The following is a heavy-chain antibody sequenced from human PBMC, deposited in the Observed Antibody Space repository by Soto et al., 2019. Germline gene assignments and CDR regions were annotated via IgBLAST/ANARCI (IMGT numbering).Heavy chain of an antibody. CDR1: GGSFSGYH. V-gene: IGHV4-34*01. J-gene: IGHJ6*02. CDR3: ARGEIGWFGELIRFYYYNAMDV. CDR2: INHSGST. Sequence: PSETLSLTCAVYGGSFSGYHWSWIRQPPGKGLEWIGEINHSGSTNYNPSLKSRVTISLDTSKNQFSLKLSSLTAADTAVYFCARGEIGWFGELIRFYYYNAMDVWGQGTTVTV. D-gene: IGHD3-10*01.